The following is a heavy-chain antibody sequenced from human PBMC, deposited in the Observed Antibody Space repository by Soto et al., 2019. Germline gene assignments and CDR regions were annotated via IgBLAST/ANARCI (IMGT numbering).Heavy chain of an antibody. CDR3: ARDPAGYYYYGMDV. Sequence: GASLRLSCAASGFTFSSYSMNWVRQAPGKGLEWVSSISSSSSYIYYADSVKGRFTISRDKAKNSLYLQMNSLRAEDTAVYYCARDPAGYYYYGMDVWGQGTTVNVSS. CDR2: ISSSSSYI. J-gene: IGHJ6*02. CDR1: GFTFSSYS. V-gene: IGHV3-21*01.